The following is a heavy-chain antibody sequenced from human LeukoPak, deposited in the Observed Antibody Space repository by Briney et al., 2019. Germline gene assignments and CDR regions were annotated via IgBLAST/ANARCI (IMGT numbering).Heavy chain of an antibody. CDR1: GYTFIEYY. V-gene: IGHV1-2*06. D-gene: IGHD3-16*01. J-gene: IGHJ4*02. CDR2: INPNSGAT. CDR3: ARSFGPYGDYFDY. Sequence: ASVKVSCKTSGYTFIEYYMHWVRQAPGQGLEWMGRINPNSGATNYGQKFQGRVTMTRDTSMSTAYMELTSLRSDDTAVYYCARSFGPYGDYFDYWGQGALVTVSS.